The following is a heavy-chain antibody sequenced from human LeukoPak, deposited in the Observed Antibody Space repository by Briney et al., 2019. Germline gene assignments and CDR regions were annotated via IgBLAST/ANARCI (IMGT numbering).Heavy chain of an antibody. D-gene: IGHD4-23*01. CDR3: ARDWYTAERWTIYYSYYIDV. CDR2: ITTNSSDM. J-gene: IGHJ6*03. Sequence: GGSLRLSCAASGFTFSVYSMNWVRQAPGKGLEWVSSITTNSSDMYYADSVKGRFTISRDNAKNSLFLQMNSLRGEDTAVYYCARDWYTAERWTIYYSYYIDVWGKGTTVTVSS. CDR1: GFTFSVYS. V-gene: IGHV3-21*01.